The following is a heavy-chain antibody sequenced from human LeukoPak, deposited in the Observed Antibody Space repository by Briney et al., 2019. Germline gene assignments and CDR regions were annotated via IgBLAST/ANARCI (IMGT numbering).Heavy chain of an antibody. V-gene: IGHV3-48*03. J-gene: IGHJ4*02. CDR2: IDNSGNVI. CDR3: ARGPYSYAFVLGFDF. CDR1: GFNFNSYG. D-gene: IGHD3-16*01. Sequence: SGGSLRLSCAASGFNFNSYGMNWVRQAPGKGLEWISDIDNSGNVINYADSVKGRFTTSRDNANNSLFLQMNSLRTDDTAVYYCARGPYSYAFVLGFDFWGQGILVTVSS.